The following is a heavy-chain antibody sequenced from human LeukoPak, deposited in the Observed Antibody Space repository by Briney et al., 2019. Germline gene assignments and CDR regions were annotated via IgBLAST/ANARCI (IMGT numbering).Heavy chain of an antibody. V-gene: IGHV4-34*01. D-gene: IGHD3-10*01. J-gene: IGHJ5*02. Sequence: PSETLSLTCAVYGGSFSGYYWSWIRQPPGKGLEWIGEVNHSGSTNYNPSLKSRVTISVDTSKNQFSLKLSSVTAADTAVYYCARGLPGSDTMVRGVMKGWFDPWGQGTLVTASS. CDR3: ARGLPGSDTMVRGVMKGWFDP. CDR2: VNHSGST. CDR1: GGSFSGYY.